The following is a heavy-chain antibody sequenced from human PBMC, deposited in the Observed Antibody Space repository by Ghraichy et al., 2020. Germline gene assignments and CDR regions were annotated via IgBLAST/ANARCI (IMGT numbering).Heavy chain of an antibody. CDR1: GFTFSSYG. J-gene: IGHJ3*02. CDR3: ARGRPRITFGGVVRGDAFDI. D-gene: IGHD3-16*01. Sequence: GESLRLSCAASGFTFSSYGMHWVRQAPGKGLEWVAVIWYDGSNKYYADSVKGRFTISRDNSKNTLYLQMNSLRAEDTAVYYCARGRPRITFGGVVRGDAFDIWGQGTMVTVSS. CDR2: IWYDGSNK. V-gene: IGHV3-33*01.